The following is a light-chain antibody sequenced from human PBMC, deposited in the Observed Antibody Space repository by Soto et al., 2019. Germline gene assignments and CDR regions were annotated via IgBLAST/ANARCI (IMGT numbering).Light chain of an antibody. CDR1: QGVSRK. CDR3: QQYHPWPIT. CDR2: GAS. V-gene: IGKV3-15*01. Sequence: DIVMTQSPATLSVAPGERVTFSCRASQGVSRKLAWYQHKPGQAPRLLISGASTGATGIPARFSGSGSGTEFTLTISSLQSEDCAIYYCQQYHPWPITFGGGTKVDIK. J-gene: IGKJ4*01.